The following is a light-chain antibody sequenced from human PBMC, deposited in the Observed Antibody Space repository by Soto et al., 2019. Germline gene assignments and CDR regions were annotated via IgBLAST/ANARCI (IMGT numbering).Light chain of an antibody. CDR2: KAS. CDR3: QQSYSTPRT. J-gene: IGKJ1*01. Sequence: DIQMTQSPSTLSGSVGDRVTITCRASQTISSWLAWYQQKPGKAPKLLIYKASTLKSGVPSRFSGSGYGTEFTLTISSLQPDDFATYYCQQSYSTPRTFGQGNKVDIK. CDR1: QTISSW. V-gene: IGKV1-5*03.